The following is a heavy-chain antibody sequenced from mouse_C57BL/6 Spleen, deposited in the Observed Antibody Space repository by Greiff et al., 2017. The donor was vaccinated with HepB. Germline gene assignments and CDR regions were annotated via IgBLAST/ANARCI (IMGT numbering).Heavy chain of an antibody. V-gene: IGHV1-4*01. J-gene: IGHJ4*01. CDR1: GYTFTSYT. D-gene: IGHD1-1*01. Sequence: QVQLKESGAELARPGASVKMSCKASGYTFTSYTMHWVKQRPGQGLEWIGYINPSSGYTKYNQKFKDKATLTADKSSSTAYMQLSSLTSEDSAVYYCARRGYYGSSFYAMDYWGQGTSVTVSS. CDR3: ARRGYYGSSFYAMDY. CDR2: INPSSGYT.